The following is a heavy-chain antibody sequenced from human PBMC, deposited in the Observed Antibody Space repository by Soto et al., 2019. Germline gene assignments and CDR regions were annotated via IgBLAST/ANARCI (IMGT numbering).Heavy chain of an antibody. CDR1: GFTFSSYA. Sequence: EVQLLESGGGLVQPGGSLRLSCAASGFTFSSYAMSWVRQAPGKGLEWVSAISGSGGSTYYADSVKGRFTISRDNSKNSLDRQMNSPRAEDTAVYYCAKGGITGTTIWGGYYYYYMDVWGKGTTVTVSS. J-gene: IGHJ6*03. CDR3: AKGGITGTTIWGGYYYYYMDV. V-gene: IGHV3-23*01. D-gene: IGHD1-20*01. CDR2: ISGSGGST.